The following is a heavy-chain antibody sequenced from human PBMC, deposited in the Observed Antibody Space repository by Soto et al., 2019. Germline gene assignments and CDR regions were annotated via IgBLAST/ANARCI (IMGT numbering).Heavy chain of an antibody. D-gene: IGHD3-22*01. CDR1: GGSISSGGYY. V-gene: IGHV4-31*03. Sequence: QVQLQESGPGLVKPSQTLSLTCTVSGGSISSGGYYWSWIRQHPGKGLEWIGYIYYSGSTYYNPSLMSRVTISVDTSKNQFSLKLSSVTAADTAVYYCARGLFDSSGYPNWFDPWGQGTLVTVSS. CDR3: ARGLFDSSGYPNWFDP. CDR2: IYYSGST. J-gene: IGHJ5*02.